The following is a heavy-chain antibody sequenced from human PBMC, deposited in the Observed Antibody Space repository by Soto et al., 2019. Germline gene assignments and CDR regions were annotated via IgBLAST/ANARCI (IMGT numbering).Heavy chain of an antibody. CDR3: TTGSTMVRGVIVYYYYGMDV. CDR1: GFTFSNAW. CDR2: IKSKTDGGTT. Sequence: GSLRLSCAASGFTFSNAWMSWVRQAPGKGLEWVGRIKSKTDGGTTDYAAPVKGRFTISRDDSKNTLYLQMNSLKTEDTAVYYCTTGSTMVRGVIVYYYYGMDVWGQGTTVTVSS. D-gene: IGHD3-10*01. V-gene: IGHV3-15*01. J-gene: IGHJ6*02.